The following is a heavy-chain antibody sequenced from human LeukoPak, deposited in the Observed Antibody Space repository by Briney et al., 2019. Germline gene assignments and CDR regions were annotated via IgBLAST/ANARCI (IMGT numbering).Heavy chain of an antibody. D-gene: IGHD6-13*01. J-gene: IGHJ6*03. CDR2: INHSGST. Sequence: PSETLSLTCAVYGGSFSGYYWSWIRQPPGKGLEWIGEINHSGSTNYNPSLKSRVTISVDTSKNQFSLKLSSVTAADTAVYYCARGAQLVMGFYYYYYMDVWGKGTTVTVSS. CDR1: GGSFSGYY. CDR3: ARGAQLVMGFYYYYYMDV. V-gene: IGHV4-34*01.